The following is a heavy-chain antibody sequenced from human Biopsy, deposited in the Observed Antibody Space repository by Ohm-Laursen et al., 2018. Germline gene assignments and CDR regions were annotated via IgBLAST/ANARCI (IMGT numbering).Heavy chain of an antibody. Sequence: SSVKVSCKAPGGTFSNFGVNWVRQAPGQGLEWLGGNIPILGTGNYAQKFQDRVTVAADTSTSTATMELRSLRSDDTAVYYCATKLTGYFHHWGQGTLVIVSS. CDR1: GGTFSNFG. J-gene: IGHJ1*01. D-gene: IGHD3-9*01. V-gene: IGHV1-69*06. CDR3: ATKLTGYFHH. CDR2: NIPILGTG.